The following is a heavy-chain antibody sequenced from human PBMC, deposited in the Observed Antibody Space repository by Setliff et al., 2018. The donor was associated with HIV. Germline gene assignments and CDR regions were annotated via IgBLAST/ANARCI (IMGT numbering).Heavy chain of an antibody. CDR2: INHSGST. D-gene: IGHD3-16*02. J-gene: IGHJ6*03. V-gene: IGHV4-34*01. CDR3: ARGLPGTYRYSYYYYYMDV. CDR1: GGSFSGYY. Sequence: SETLSLTCAAYGGSFSGYYWSWIRQPPGKGLEWIGEINHSGSTNYNPSLKSRVTISIDTSKNQFSLKVSSVTAADTALYYCARGLPGTYRYSYYYYYMDVWDKGTTVTVSS.